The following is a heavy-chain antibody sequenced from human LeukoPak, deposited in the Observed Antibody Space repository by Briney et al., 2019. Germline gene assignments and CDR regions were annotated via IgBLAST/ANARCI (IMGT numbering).Heavy chain of an antibody. CDR1: GGSISSSSYC. V-gene: IGHV4-39*07. Sequence: SESLSLTCTVSGGSISSSSYCWGWIRQPPGKGREWIGSIYYSGSTYYNPSLKSRVTISVDTSKNQFSLKLSSVTAADTAVYYCASQPGIAAAGTLDYWGQGTLVTVSS. D-gene: IGHD6-13*01. CDR3: ASQPGIAAAGTLDY. CDR2: IYYSGST. J-gene: IGHJ4*02.